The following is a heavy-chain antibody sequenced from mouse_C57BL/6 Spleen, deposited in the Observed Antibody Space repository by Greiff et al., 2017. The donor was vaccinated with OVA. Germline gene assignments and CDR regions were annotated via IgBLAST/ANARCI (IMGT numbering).Heavy chain of an antibody. CDR1: GFSLPSYG. CDR3: AIYDYDDAMDY. V-gene: IGHV2-3*01. J-gene: IGHJ4*01. Sequence: VKLQGSDPGLLAPSQSLSITCTVPGFSLPSYGVSWVRQPPGRGLGWLGVIWGDGGTNYHSALISRLSISKDNSKSQVFLKLNSLQTDDTATYYCAIYDYDDAMDYWGQGTSVTVSS. D-gene: IGHD2-4*01. CDR2: IWGDGGT.